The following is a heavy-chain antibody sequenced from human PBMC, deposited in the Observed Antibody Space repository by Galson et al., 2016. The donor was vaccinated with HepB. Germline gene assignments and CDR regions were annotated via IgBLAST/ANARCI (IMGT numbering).Heavy chain of an antibody. CDR2: IYPGDSET. V-gene: IGHV5-51*01. D-gene: IGHD3-10*01. J-gene: IGHJ4*02. CDR1: GYSFSNYW. CDR3: ARRDSLDSGTSYKSDLWQE. Sequence: QSGAEVKKPGESLKISCQGSGYSFSNYWIAWVRQMPGKGPEWMGVIYPGDSETRYSPSFEGQVTISADRSISTACLQWSSLKASDTAIYFGARRDSLDSGTSYKSDLWQEWGQGTLVIVSS.